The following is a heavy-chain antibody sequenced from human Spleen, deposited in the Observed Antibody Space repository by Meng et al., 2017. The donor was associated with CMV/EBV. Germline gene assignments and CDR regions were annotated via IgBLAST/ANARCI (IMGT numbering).Heavy chain of an antibody. D-gene: IGHD6-19*01. Sequence: ASVKVSCKASGYTLTSYYIHWVRQAPGHGLEWMGIIKPGGGSTTYAQKFQGRVTLTRDMSTSTVYMELSSLRSEDTAVYYCARDQIAVSGLSYYFDFWGQGTLVTVSS. CDR3: ARDQIAVSGLSYYFDF. V-gene: IGHV1-46*01. CDR2: IKPGGGST. CDR1: GYTLTSYY. J-gene: IGHJ4*02.